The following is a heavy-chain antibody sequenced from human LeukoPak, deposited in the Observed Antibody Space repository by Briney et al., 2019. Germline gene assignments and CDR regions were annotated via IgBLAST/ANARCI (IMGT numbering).Heavy chain of an antibody. Sequence: SVKVSCKASGGTFSSYAISWVRQAPGQGLEWMGRIIPILGIANYAQKFQGRVTITADKSTSTAYMELSSPRSEDTAVYYCARVSYDFWSGYPNYYGMDVWGQGTTVTVSS. CDR1: GGTFSSYA. CDR2: IIPILGIA. V-gene: IGHV1-69*04. D-gene: IGHD3-3*01. CDR3: ARVSYDFWSGYPNYYGMDV. J-gene: IGHJ6*02.